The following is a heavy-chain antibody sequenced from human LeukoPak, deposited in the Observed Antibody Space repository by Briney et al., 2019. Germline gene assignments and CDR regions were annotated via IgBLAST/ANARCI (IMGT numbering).Heavy chain of an antibody. CDR2: ISYDGGNK. J-gene: IGHJ4*02. D-gene: IGHD6-19*01. Sequence: GRSLRLSCAASGFTFSSYAMRWVRQAPGKGLEWVAVISYDGGNKYYADSVKGRFTISRDNSKNTLYLQMNSLRAEDTAVYYCARDPYSSGGFDYWGQGTLVTVSS. CDR1: GFTFSSYA. V-gene: IGHV3-30*04. CDR3: ARDPYSSGGFDY.